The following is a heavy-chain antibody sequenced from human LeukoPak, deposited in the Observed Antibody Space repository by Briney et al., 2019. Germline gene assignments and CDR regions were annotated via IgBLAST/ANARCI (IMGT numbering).Heavy chain of an antibody. CDR3: ASLPYYNFWSGYYTFDY. CDR2: IYTSGST. V-gene: IGHV4-61*02. J-gene: IGHJ4*02. Sequence: SETLSLTCTVSGGSISSGSYYWSWIRQPAGKGLEWIGRIYTSGSTNYNPSLKSRVTISVDTSKNQFSPKLSSVTAADTAVYYCASLPYYNFWSGYYTFDYWGQGTLVTVSS. CDR1: GGSISSGSYY. D-gene: IGHD3-3*01.